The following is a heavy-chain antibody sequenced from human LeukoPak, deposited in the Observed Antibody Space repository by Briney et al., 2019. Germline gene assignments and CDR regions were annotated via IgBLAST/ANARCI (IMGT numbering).Heavy chain of an antibody. Sequence: ASVKVSCKASGYTFTNYYIHWVRQAPGQGLEWMGIINPSGGSTSYAQKFQGRVTMTRDMSTSTVYMELSSLRSEDTAVYYCARDPRYLLLNYYYYYMDVWGKGTTVTVSS. J-gene: IGHJ6*03. V-gene: IGHV1-46*01. D-gene: IGHD3-10*01. CDR3: ARDPRYLLLNYYYYYMDV. CDR1: GYTFTNYY. CDR2: INPSGGST.